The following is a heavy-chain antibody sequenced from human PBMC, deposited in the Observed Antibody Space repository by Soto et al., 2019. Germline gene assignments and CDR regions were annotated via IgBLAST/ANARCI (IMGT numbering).Heavy chain of an antibody. Sequence: PGGSLRLACAASGFTFGSYSMNWVRQAPGKGLEWVSSISSSSSYIYYADSMEGRFTISRDNAKNSLYLQMNSLRAEDTAVYYCAREDYDIMTGFVYWGQATLVTVSS. CDR1: GFTFGSYS. J-gene: IGHJ4*02. CDR3: AREDYDIMTGFVY. D-gene: IGHD3-9*01. CDR2: ISSSSSYI. V-gene: IGHV3-21*01.